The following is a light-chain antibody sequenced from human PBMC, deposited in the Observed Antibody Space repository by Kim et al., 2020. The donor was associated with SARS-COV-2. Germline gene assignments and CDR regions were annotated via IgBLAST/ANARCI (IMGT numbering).Light chain of an antibody. Sequence: GDRVTITCRSSQDISKLLAWYQQKPGKAPNLLIFRAYVLQSGVPSRFSGGGSGTDFTLTISSPQPEDVATYYCQRYNTAHWTFGQGTKVDIK. CDR1: QDISKL. CDR2: RAY. J-gene: IGKJ1*01. CDR3: QRYNTAHWT. V-gene: IGKV1-27*01.